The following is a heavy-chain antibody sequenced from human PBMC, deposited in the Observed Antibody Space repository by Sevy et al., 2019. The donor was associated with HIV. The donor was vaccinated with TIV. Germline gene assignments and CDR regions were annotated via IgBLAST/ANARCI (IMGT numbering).Heavy chain of an antibody. CDR2: INPYSGGT. CDR3: VRDRFYGGDSVTFAGDF. CDR1: GYTFNSFY. Sequence: ASVKVSCKASGYTFNSFYIHWVRQAPGQGLEWMGWINPYSGGTHYAQKFQGRVTLTRDTYISVAYMDLTSLRSNDTAVYYCVRDRFYGGDSVTFAGDFWGQGTLVTVSS. V-gene: IGHV1-2*02. J-gene: IGHJ4*02. D-gene: IGHD2-21*02.